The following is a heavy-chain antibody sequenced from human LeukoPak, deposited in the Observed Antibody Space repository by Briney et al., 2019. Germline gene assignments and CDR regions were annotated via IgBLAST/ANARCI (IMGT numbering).Heavy chain of an antibody. D-gene: IGHD6-13*01. CDR3: ARVPEAAAGIVYYYMDV. CDR2: IYTSGST. J-gene: IGHJ6*03. CDR1: GGSISSGRYY. Sequence: SQTLSLTCTVSGGSISSGRYYWSWIRQPAGKGLEWIGRIYTSGSTNYNPSLESRVTISVDTSKNQFSLKLSSVTAADTAVYYCARVPEAAAGIVYYYMDVWGKGTTVTVSS. V-gene: IGHV4-61*02.